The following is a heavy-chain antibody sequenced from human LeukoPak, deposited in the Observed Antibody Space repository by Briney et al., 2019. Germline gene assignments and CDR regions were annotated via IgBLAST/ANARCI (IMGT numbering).Heavy chain of an antibody. D-gene: IGHD1-26*01. CDR2: VYTSGST. CDR1: GGSISSYY. CDR3: ARGQWELQPFDY. J-gene: IGHJ4*02. Sequence: SETLSLTCTVSGGSISSYYWSSIRQPAGKGLEWIGRVYTSGSTNYNPSLKSRVTMSVDTSKNQFSLKLSSVTAADTAVYYCARGQWELQPFDYWGQGTLVTVSS. V-gene: IGHV4-4*07.